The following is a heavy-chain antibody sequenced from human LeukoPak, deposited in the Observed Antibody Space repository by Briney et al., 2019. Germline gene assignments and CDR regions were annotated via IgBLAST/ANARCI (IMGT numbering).Heavy chain of an antibody. CDR3: ARDGIAAAGQYYCYGMDV. J-gene: IGHJ6*02. CDR2: ISGSGGST. CDR1: GFTFRSYA. D-gene: IGHD6-13*01. V-gene: IGHV3-23*01. Sequence: GGSLRLSCAASGFTFRSYAMSWVRQAPGKGLEWVSAISGSGGSTYFAVSVKGRFTISRDNSKNTLYLQMNSLRAEATAVYYCARDGIAAAGQYYCYGMDVWGQGTTVTVSS.